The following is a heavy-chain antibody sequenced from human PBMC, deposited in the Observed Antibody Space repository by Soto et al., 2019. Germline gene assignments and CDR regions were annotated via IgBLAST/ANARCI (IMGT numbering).Heavy chain of an antibody. J-gene: IGHJ5*02. V-gene: IGHV4-31*03. CDR3: ARDSYLLVYSSSGYLFDP. Sequence: PSETLSLTCTVSGGSISSGGYYWSWIRQHPGKGLEWIGYIYYSGSTYYNPSLKSRVTISVDTSKNQFSLKLSSVTAADTAVYYCARDSYLLVYSSSGYLFDPWGQRTLVTVSS. D-gene: IGHD6-6*01. CDR1: GGSISSGGYY. CDR2: IYYSGST.